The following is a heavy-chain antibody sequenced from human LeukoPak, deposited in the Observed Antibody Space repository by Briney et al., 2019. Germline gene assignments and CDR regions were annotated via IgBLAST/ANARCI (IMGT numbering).Heavy chain of an antibody. CDR2: ISGDGRYT. CDR3: AKAGLSNEDWYFDL. Sequence: PGGSLRLSCAASGFTSDDYGMHWVRQPPGKGLEWVALISGDGRYTFYADSVRGRFTVSRDNSKNSLYLQMNSLRGEDAALYYCAKAGLSNEDWYFDLWGRGALVTVSS. J-gene: IGHJ2*01. V-gene: IGHV3-43*02. CDR1: GFTSDDYG. D-gene: IGHD3/OR15-3a*01.